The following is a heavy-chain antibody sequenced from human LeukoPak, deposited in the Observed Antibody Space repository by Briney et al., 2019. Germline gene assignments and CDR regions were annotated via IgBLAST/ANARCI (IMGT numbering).Heavy chain of an antibody. J-gene: IGHJ4*02. Sequence: PSETLSLTCTVSGGSISGSSYYWGWIRQPPGKGLEWIGSIYYSGRTYYNPSLKSRVTISVDTSKNQFSLKLSSVTASDTAVYYCARRTDEGYFDYWGQGTLVTVSS. CDR1: GGSISGSSYY. D-gene: IGHD3/OR15-3a*01. V-gene: IGHV4-39*01. CDR3: ARRTDEGYFDY. CDR2: IYYSGRT.